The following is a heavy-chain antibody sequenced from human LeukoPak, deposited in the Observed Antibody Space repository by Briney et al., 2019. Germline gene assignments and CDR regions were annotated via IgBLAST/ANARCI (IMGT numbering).Heavy chain of an antibody. CDR1: GYTFTGYY. CDR3: ARGSRSGYFDY. V-gene: IGHV1-8*02. Sequence: ASVKVSCKASGYTFTGYYMHWVRQAPGQGLEWMGWMNPNSGNTGYAQKFQGRVTMTRNTSISTAYMELSSLRSEDTAVYYCARGSRSGYFDYWGQGTLVTVSS. CDR2: MNPNSGNT. J-gene: IGHJ4*02.